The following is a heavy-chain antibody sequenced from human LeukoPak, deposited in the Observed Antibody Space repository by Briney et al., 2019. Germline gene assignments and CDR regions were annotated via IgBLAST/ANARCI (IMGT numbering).Heavy chain of an antibody. V-gene: IGHV1-18*01. Sequence: ASVKVSCKASGYTFTIYGISWVRQAPGRGREGMGWISAYNGNTNYAQKLQGRVTITTDTSTSTAYMELRSLRSDDTAVYYCARDLTYYYGSGSYGPPVYWGQGTLVTVSS. J-gene: IGHJ4*02. CDR3: ARDLTYYYGSGSYGPPVY. CDR1: GYTFTIYG. CDR2: ISAYNGNT. D-gene: IGHD3-10*01.